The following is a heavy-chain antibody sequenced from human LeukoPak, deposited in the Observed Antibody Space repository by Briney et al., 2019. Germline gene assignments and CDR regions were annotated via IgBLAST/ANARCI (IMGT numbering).Heavy chain of an antibody. J-gene: IGHJ4*02. CDR1: GFTFSNYA. CDR3: AKIDGSGTTFDY. CDR2: ISGSGGST. Sequence: SGGSLRLSCAASGFTFSNYATSWVRQAPGKGLEWVSAISGSGGSTYYADSVKGRFTISRDNSKNTLYLQMNSLRAEDTAVYYCAKIDGSGTTFDYWGQGTLVTVSS. V-gene: IGHV3-23*01. D-gene: IGHD3-10*01.